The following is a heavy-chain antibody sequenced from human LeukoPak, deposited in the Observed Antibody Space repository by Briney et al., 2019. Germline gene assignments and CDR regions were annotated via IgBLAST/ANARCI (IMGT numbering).Heavy chain of an antibody. Sequence: ASVKVSCKASGCTFTSYGISWVRQAPGQGLEWMGWISAYNGNTNYAQKLQGRVTMTTDTSTSTAYMELRSLRSDDTAVYYCARVDYGDGYFDYWGQGTLVTVSS. CDR1: GCTFTSYG. CDR2: ISAYNGNT. J-gene: IGHJ4*02. V-gene: IGHV1-18*01. CDR3: ARVDYGDGYFDY. D-gene: IGHD4-17*01.